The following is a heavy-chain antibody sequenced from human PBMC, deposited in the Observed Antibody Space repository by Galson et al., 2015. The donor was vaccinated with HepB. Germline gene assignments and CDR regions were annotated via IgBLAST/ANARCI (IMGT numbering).Heavy chain of an antibody. V-gene: IGHV3-66*01. D-gene: IGHD4-17*01. CDR3: ARDGGARMTTVTTDAFDI. Sequence: SLRLSCAASGFTVSSNYMSWVRQAPGKGLEWVSVIYSGGSTYYADSVKGRFTISRDNSKNTLYLQMNSLRAEDTAVYYCARDGGARMTTVTTDAFDIWGQGTTVTVSS. CDR1: GFTVSSNY. J-gene: IGHJ3*02. CDR2: IYSGGST.